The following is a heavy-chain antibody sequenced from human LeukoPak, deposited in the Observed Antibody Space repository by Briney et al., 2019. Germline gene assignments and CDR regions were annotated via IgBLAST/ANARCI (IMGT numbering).Heavy chain of an antibody. V-gene: IGHV3-11*01. J-gene: IGHJ6*02. CDR2: ISSSGSTI. Sequence: GGSLRLSCAASGFTFSDYYMSWIRQAPGKGLEGVSYISSSGSTIYYADSVKGRFTISRDNAKNSLYLQMNSLRAEDTAVYYCASSPQIKYYYYGMDVWGQGTTVTVSS. CDR1: GFTFSDYY. CDR3: ASSPQIKYYYYGMDV.